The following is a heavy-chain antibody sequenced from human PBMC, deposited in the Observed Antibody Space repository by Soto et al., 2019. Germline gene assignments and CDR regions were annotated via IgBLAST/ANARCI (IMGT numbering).Heavy chain of an antibody. J-gene: IGHJ5*02. V-gene: IGHV4-39*01. CDR1: GGSISSTSYY. CDR3: ARHTWGRQRGWFDP. Sequence: SETLSLTCTVSGGSISSTSYYWGWIRQPLGKGLEWIGSIYYSGSTYYNPSLKSRVTISVDTSKNQFSLKLSSVTAADTAVYYCARHTWGRQRGWFDPWGQGTLVTVSS. CDR2: IYYSGST. D-gene: IGHD2-2*01.